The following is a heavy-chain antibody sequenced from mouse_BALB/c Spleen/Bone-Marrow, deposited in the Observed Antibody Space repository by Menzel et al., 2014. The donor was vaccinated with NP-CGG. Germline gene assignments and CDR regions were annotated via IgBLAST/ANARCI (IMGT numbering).Heavy chain of an antibody. V-gene: IGHV5-6*01. CDR1: GFTFSSYG. D-gene: IGHD2-4*01. CDR3: ARRRDYDYFDY. Sequence: VQLQQSGGDLVKPGGSLKLSCAASGFTFSSYGMSWVRQIPDKRLEWVATISSGGSYTFYPDSVKGRFTISGDNAKNTLNLQMTSLKSEDTAMYYCARRRDYDYFDYWGQGTTLTVSS. J-gene: IGHJ2*01. CDR2: ISSGGSYT.